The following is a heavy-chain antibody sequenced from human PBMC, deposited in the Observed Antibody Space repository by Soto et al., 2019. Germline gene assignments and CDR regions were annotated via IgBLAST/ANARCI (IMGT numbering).Heavy chain of an antibody. CDR2: IIPFHGVT. D-gene: IGHD3-10*01. CDR1: GGTFSPYT. CDR3: TRDWEITVSTWSFGGF. Sequence: QVQLVQSGAEVKKPGSSVKVSCKASGGTFSPYTINWVRQAPGQGLEWMGRIIPFHGVTNYAQKFQARVTITADKSTSTAYMELSRLRFEDTAMYYCTRDWEITVSTWSFGGFWGRRTLVTVSS. J-gene: IGHJ4*02. V-gene: IGHV1-69*08.